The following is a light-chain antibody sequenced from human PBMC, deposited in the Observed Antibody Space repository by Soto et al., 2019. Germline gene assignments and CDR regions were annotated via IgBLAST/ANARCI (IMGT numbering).Light chain of an antibody. J-gene: IGLJ2*01. V-gene: IGLV2-23*01. CDR2: EGI. CDR3: CSYAGGTTSYVV. Sequence: QSALTQPDSVSGSPGQSITISCTGTSSDVGSYNLVSWYQQHPGKAPKLIIYEGIKRPSGVSNRFSASKSDNTASLTISGLQAEDESDYYCCSYAGGTTSYVVFGRGTKLTVL. CDR1: SSDVGSYNL.